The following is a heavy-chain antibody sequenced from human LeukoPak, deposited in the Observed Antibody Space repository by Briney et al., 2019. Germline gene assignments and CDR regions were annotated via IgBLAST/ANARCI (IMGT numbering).Heavy chain of an antibody. CDR2: IRSKAYGGTT. D-gene: IGHD6-6*01. CDR3: TRAIAARPFFDY. V-gene: IGHV3-49*04. Sequence: GGSLRLSCTASGFTFGDYAMSWVRQAPGKGLEWVGFIRSKAYGGTTEYAASVKGRFTISRDDSKSIAYLQMNSLKTEDTAVYYCTRAIAARPFFDYWGQGTLVTVSS. J-gene: IGHJ4*02. CDR1: GFTFGDYA.